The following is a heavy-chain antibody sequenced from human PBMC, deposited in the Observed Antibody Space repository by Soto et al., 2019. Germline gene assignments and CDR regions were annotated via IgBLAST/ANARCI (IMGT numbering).Heavy chain of an antibody. CDR1: GGTFSSYA. J-gene: IGHJ4*02. Sequence: GASVKVSCKASGGTFSSYAISWVRQAPGQGLEWMGGIIPIFGTANYAQKFQGRVTITADESTSTAYMELSSLRSEDTAVYYCARGGVPYYHSSGYRYFDYCGQGPLVTVYS. CDR2: IIPIFGTA. CDR3: ARGGVPYYHSSGYRYFDY. V-gene: IGHV1-69*13. D-gene: IGHD3-22*01.